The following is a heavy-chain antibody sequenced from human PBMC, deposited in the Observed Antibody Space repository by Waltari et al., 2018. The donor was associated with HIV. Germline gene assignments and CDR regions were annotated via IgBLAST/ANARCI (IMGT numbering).Heavy chain of an antibody. Sequence: QLRLQESGPGLVKSAETLALTYTVSGGSMTSSSNYLGWLRQPPGKGLEWIGSMSYSGGTYHNPSLRSRLTISVDTSKNRFSLKLTSVTAADTAVYYCARSFSGYSNYFDPWGQGTLVTVSS. V-gene: IGHV4-39*01. CDR1: GGSMTSSSNY. CDR3: ARSFSGYSNYFDP. D-gene: IGHD4-4*01. CDR2: MSYSGGT. J-gene: IGHJ5*02.